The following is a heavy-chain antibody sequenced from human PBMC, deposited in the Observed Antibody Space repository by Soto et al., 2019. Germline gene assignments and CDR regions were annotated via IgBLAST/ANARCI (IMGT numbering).Heavy chain of an antibody. CDR3: ARGGYDFWSGYYSPYYYYMDV. D-gene: IGHD3-3*01. V-gene: IGHV1-18*01. J-gene: IGHJ6*03. CDR1: GYTFTSYG. Sequence: EASVKVSCKASGYTFTSYGISWVRQAPGRGLEWMGWISAYNGNTNYAQKLQGRVTMTTDTSTSTAYMELRSLRSDDTAVYYCARGGYDFWSGYYSPYYYYMDVWGKGTTVTVSS. CDR2: ISAYNGNT.